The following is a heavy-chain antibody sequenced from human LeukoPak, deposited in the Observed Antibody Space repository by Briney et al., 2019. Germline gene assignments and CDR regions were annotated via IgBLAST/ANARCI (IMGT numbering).Heavy chain of an antibody. CDR2: IYTSGST. J-gene: IGHJ6*03. V-gene: IGHV4-61*02. CDR1: GGSISSGSYY. Sequence: SETLSLTCTVSGGSISSGSYYWSWIRQPAGKGLEWIGRIYTSGSTNYNPSLKSRVTISVDTSKNQFSLKLSSVTAADTAVYYCAATYCSSTSCYTNYYYYVDVWGKGTTVTVSS. CDR3: AATYCSSTSCYTNYYYYVDV. D-gene: IGHD2-2*02.